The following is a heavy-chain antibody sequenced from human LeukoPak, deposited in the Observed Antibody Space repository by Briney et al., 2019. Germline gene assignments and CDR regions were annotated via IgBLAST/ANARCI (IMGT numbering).Heavy chain of an antibody. CDR1: GFTFDDYA. J-gene: IGHJ3*02. CDR3: AKLRSPTVVDAFDI. D-gene: IGHD4-23*01. CDR2: ISGSGGST. Sequence: PGRSLRLSCAASGFTFDDYAMHWVRQAPGKGLEWVSAISGSGGSTYYADSVKGRFTISRDNSKNTLYLQMNSLRAEDTAVYYCAKLRSPTVVDAFDIWGQGTMVTVSS. V-gene: IGHV3-23*01.